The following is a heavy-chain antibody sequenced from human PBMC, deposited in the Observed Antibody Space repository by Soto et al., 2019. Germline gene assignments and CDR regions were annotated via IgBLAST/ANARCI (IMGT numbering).Heavy chain of an antibody. J-gene: IGHJ4*02. V-gene: IGHV1-18*04. CDR1: GYTFTSYG. CDR3: AKNSDVTIFEVFIIDY. CDR2: ISAYNGKT. Sequence: GASVKVSCKASGYTFTSYGISWVRQAPGQRLEWMGWISAYNGKTNYAQKHQGRVTMTTDTSTSKAYLEVGSVSSDDTAGFYLAKNSDVTIFEVFIIDYWGQGTLVTVSS. D-gene: IGHD3-3*01.